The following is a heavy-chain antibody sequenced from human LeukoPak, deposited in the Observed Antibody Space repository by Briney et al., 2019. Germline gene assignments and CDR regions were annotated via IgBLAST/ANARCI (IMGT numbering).Heavy chain of an antibody. J-gene: IGHJ6*02. CDR2: ISSSSSYI. CDR3: ARSAGLELYYYYGMDV. CDR1: GFTFSSYS. Sequence: GGSLRLSCAASGFTFSSYSMNWVRQAPGKGLEWVSSISSSSSYIYYADSVKGRFTISRDNAKNSLYLQMNSLRAEDTAVYYCARSAGLELYYYYGMDVWGQGTTVTVSS. V-gene: IGHV3-21*01. D-gene: IGHD1-7*01.